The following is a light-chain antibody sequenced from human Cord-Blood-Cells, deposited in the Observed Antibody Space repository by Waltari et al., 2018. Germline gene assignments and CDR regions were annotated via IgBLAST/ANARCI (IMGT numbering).Light chain of an antibody. Sequence: QSALTQPASVSGSPGPSITISCTGTSSDGGGSNYDSWYQQHPGKAPKLRIYEVSNRPSGVSNRFSGSKSGNTASLTISGLQAEDEADYYCSSYTSSSTLVFGGGTKLTVL. CDR3: SSYTSSSTLV. V-gene: IGLV2-14*01. J-gene: IGLJ2*01. CDR1: SSDGGGSNY. CDR2: EVS.